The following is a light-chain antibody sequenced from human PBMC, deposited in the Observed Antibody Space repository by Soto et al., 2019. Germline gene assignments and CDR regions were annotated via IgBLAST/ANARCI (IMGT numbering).Light chain of an antibody. CDR2: DAS. CDR3: QQYNNWPPWT. J-gene: IGKJ1*01. Sequence: VLTQYPATLSGSPGDRASTFCRASQSVSRSYLAWYQQKPGQAPRLLIYDASSRATGVPDRFSGSGSATDFTLTISSLQSEDFAVYYCQQYNNWPPWTFGQGTKVDIK. CDR1: QSVSRSY. V-gene: IGKV3D-15*01.